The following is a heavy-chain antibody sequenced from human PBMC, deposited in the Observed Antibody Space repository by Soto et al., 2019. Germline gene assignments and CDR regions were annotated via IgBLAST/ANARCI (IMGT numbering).Heavy chain of an antibody. CDR2: IRAYNGNT. CDR3: ARDRGVAPPVAGNTHYYYYMDV. J-gene: IGHJ6*03. V-gene: IGHV1-18*01. CDR1: VYSFTNYG. D-gene: IGHD6-19*01. Sequence: QDQLVQSGVEVKKPGASVKFSCKASVYSFTNYGFTWVRQAPGQGFEWMGWIRAYNGNTNYAQKFQGRVTMTTDASTSTAYLELRSLRSDDTAVYYCARDRGVAPPVAGNTHYYYYMDVWGKGTTVTVSS.